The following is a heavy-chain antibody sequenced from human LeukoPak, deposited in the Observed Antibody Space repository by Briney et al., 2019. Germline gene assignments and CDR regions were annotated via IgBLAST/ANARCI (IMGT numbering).Heavy chain of an antibody. D-gene: IGHD3-3*01. CDR1: GGSISSGSYY. J-gene: IGHJ4*02. Sequence: KPSETLSLTCTVSGGSISSGSYYWSWIRQPAGKGLEWIGRIYTSGSTNYNPSLKSRVTISVDTSKNQFSLKLSSVTAADTAVYYCARGSFLGYYDLYYFDYWGQGTLVTVSS. V-gene: IGHV4-61*02. CDR2: IYTSGST. CDR3: ARGSFLGYYDLYYFDY.